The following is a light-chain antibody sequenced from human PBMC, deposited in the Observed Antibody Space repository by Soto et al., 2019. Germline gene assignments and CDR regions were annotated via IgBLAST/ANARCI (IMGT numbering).Light chain of an antibody. V-gene: IGKV3-20*01. CDR3: QQFGTSSRT. J-gene: IGKJ1*01. Sequence: DILLTQSPATLSSSLGDRATISCRASQSVSSSYFAWYQQKPGQATSLLFYGASSRANGIPDRISGSRSGTDFTLTISRLEPEEYVVYYCQQFGTSSRTFGQGTKVEIK. CDR1: QSVSSSY. CDR2: GAS.